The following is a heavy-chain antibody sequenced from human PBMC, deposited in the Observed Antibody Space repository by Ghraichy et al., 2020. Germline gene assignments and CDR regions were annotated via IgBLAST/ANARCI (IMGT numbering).Heavy chain of an antibody. V-gene: IGHV3-11*01. D-gene: IGHD3-10*01. CDR1: GFTFSDYY. J-gene: IGHJ5*02. Sequence: LSLTCAASGFTFSDYYMSWIRQAPGKGLEWVSYISSSGSTIYYADSVKGRFTISRDNAKNSLYLQMNSLRAEDTAVYYCARDLLWFGTNNWFDPWGQGTLVTVSS. CDR2: ISSSGSTI. CDR3: ARDLLWFGTNNWFDP.